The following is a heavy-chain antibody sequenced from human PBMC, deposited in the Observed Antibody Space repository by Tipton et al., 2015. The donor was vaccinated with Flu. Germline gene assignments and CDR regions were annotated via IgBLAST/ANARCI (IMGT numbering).Heavy chain of an antibody. Sequence: TLSLTCAVYGGSFSAYYWSWIRQPPGKGLEWVGEINHSGTTNYNPSLTSRVTVSADTSKNQFSLKLSSVTAADTAVYYCASKVANWGVWEPLDYWGQGTLVTVSS. V-gene: IGHV4-34*01. CDR1: GGSFSAYY. CDR3: ASKVANWGVWEPLDY. CDR2: INHSGTT. J-gene: IGHJ4*02. D-gene: IGHD7-27*01.